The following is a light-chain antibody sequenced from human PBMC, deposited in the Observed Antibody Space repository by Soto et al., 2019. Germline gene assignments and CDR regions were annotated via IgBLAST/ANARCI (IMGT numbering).Light chain of an antibody. Sequence: DIQMTQYPSSLSSSFGDRVTITCRASQSISSYLNWYQQKPGKAPKLLIYAASSLQSGVPSRFSGSGSGTDFTLTISSLKNEDFATYYCQQRYSTTHTFGPGTKVDIK. CDR2: AAS. J-gene: IGKJ3*01. V-gene: IGKV1-39*01. CDR3: QQRYSTTHT. CDR1: QSISSY.